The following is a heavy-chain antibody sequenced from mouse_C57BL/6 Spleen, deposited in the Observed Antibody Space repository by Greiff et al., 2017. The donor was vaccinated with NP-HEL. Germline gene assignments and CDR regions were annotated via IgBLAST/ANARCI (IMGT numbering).Heavy chain of an antibody. CDR3: TRAYYGSGLWFAY. CDR2: IDPETGGT. Sequence: QVQLQQSGAELVRPGASVTLSCKASGYTFTDYEMHWVKQTPVHGLEWIGAIDPETGGTAYNQKFKGKAILTADKSSSTAYMELRSLTSEDSAVYYCTRAYYGSGLWFAYWGQGTLVTVSA. V-gene: IGHV1-15*01. CDR1: GYTFTDYE. D-gene: IGHD1-1*01. J-gene: IGHJ3*01.